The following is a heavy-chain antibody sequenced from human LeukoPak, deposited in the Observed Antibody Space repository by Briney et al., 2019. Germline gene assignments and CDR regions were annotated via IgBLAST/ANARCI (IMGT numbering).Heavy chain of an antibody. CDR3: AKDIAYGGNSIDY. Sequence: PGGSLRLSCAASGFTFSRYSMNWVRQAPGKGLEWVSTISSTSTYIYYADSVGGRFTISRDNAKNSLYLQMNSLRAEDTALYYCAKDIAYGGNSIDYWGQGTLVTVSS. J-gene: IGHJ4*02. D-gene: IGHD4-23*01. CDR2: ISSTSTYI. CDR1: GFTFSRYS. V-gene: IGHV3-21*04.